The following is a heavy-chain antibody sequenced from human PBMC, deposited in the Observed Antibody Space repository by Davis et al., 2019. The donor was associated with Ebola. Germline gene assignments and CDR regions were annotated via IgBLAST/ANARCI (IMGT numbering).Heavy chain of an antibody. CDR1: GYSFTSYW. D-gene: IGHD3-10*01. V-gene: IGHV5-51*01. CDR2: IYPGDSDT. CDR3: ARGYGSGSYYSPAPIDY. Sequence: GESLKISCKGSGYSFTSYWIGWVRQMPGKGLEWMGIIYPGDSDTRYSPSYQGQVTISADKSISTAYLQWSSLKASDTAMYYCARGYGSGSYYSPAPIDYWGQGTLVTVSS. J-gene: IGHJ4*02.